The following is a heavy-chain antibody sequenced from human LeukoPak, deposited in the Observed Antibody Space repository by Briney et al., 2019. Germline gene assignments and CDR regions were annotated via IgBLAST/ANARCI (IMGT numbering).Heavy chain of an antibody. CDR1: GYTFTGHY. CDR2: INPNSGGT. J-gene: IGHJ4*02. D-gene: IGHD3-10*01. CDR3: ARDRYYGSGSYYNAPIDY. Sequence: ASVKVSCKASGYTFTGHYMHRVRQAPGQGLEWMGWINPNSGGTNYAQKFQGRVTMTRDTSISTAYMELSRLRSDDTAVYYCARDRYYGSGSYYNAPIDYWGQGTLVTVSS. V-gene: IGHV1-2*02.